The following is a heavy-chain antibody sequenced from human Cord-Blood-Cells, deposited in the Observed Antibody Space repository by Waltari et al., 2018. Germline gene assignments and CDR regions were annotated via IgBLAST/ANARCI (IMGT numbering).Heavy chain of an antibody. CDR1: GGSISSSRYY. CDR2: IYYSGST. Sequence: QLQLQESGPGLVKPSATLSLTCTVPGGSISSSRYYLGWIRQPPGKGLEWIGSIYYSGSTYYNPSLKSRVTISIDTSKNQFSLKLSSVTAADTAVYYCARIYYYYYMDVWGKGTTVTVSS. CDR3: ARIYYYYYMDV. J-gene: IGHJ6*03. V-gene: IGHV4-39*01.